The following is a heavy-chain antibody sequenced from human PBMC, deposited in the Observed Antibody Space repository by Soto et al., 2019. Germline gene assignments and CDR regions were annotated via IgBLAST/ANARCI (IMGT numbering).Heavy chain of an antibody. Sequence: PGGSLRLSCAASGFTFSSYAMSWVRQAPGKGLEWVSAISGSGGSTYYADSVKGRFTISRDNSKNTLYLQMNSLRAEDTAVYYCAKPRSSSWFAQDAYYYYYGMDVWGQGTTVTVSS. V-gene: IGHV3-23*01. D-gene: IGHD6-13*01. CDR3: AKPRSSSWFAQDAYYYYYGMDV. CDR1: GFTFSSYA. CDR2: ISGSGGST. J-gene: IGHJ6*02.